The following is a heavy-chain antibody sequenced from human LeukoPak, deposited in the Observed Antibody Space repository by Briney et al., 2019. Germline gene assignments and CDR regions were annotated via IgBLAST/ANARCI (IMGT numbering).Heavy chain of an antibody. CDR2: INPNSGGT. D-gene: IGHD2-21*02. Sequence: GASVKVSCKTSGYTFTGYYMHWVRQAPGQGLEWMGWINPNSGGTNYAQKFQGRVTMTRDTSTSTAYMELSRLRSDDTAVYYCASGERVVTAIPGYYFDYWGQGPLVTVSS. J-gene: IGHJ4*02. CDR1: GYTFTGYY. V-gene: IGHV1-2*02. CDR3: ASGERVVTAIPGYYFDY.